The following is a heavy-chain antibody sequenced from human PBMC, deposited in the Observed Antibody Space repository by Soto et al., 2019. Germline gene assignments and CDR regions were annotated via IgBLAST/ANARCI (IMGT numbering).Heavy chain of an antibody. J-gene: IGHJ4*02. D-gene: IGHD1-26*01. Sequence: SETLPLTCPVSAYSTSTGNYWGCTRQPPGKGLEWIGSIYQSESTYYNPSLRRRATISVDKSNNQFSLRLSSVTAADTAVYYCVRVLGGPLYYVDFCGQGTLVTVS. CDR1: AYSTSTGNY. CDR2: IYQSEST. CDR3: VRVLGGPLYYVDF. V-gene: IGHV4-38-2*02.